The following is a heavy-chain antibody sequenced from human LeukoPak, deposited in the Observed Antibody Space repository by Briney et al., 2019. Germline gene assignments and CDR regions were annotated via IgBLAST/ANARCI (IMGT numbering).Heavy chain of an antibody. CDR2: INSDGSST. CDR1: GFTFSSYW. J-gene: IGHJ4*02. D-gene: IGHD1-7*01. CDR3: ARGGLTGTTIPYFDY. V-gene: IGHV3-74*01. Sequence: GGSLRLSCAATGFTFSSYWMHWVRQAPGKGLVWVSRINSDGSSTSYADAVKGRFTISRDNAKDTLYLQMNSLRAEDTAVYYCARGGLTGTTIPYFDYWGRGTLVSVSS.